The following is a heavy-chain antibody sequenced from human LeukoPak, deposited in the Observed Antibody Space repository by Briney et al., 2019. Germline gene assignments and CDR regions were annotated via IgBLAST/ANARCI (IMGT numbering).Heavy chain of an antibody. Sequence: EASETLSLTCAVYGGSFSGYYWSWIRQPPGKGLEWIGEINHSGSTNYNPSLKSRVTISVDTSKNQFSLKLSSVTAADTAVYYCARRSIPTDDAFDIWGQGTMVTVSS. D-gene: IGHD2-2*01. V-gene: IGHV4-34*01. J-gene: IGHJ3*02. CDR3: ARRSIPTDDAFDI. CDR2: INHSGST. CDR1: GGSFSGYY.